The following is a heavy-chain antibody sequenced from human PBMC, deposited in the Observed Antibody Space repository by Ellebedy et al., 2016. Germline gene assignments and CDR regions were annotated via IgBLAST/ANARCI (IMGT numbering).Heavy chain of an antibody. CDR1: GFAFSNAW. J-gene: IGHJ4*02. D-gene: IGHD1-26*01. Sequence: GESLKISCAASGFAFSNAWMRWVRQAPGKGLEWVGRIKSKTDGETTEYAAPVKGRYTISRDDSKNTLYLEMNSLKTEDTAVYYCGTELRWELPSLDFWGQGTLVTVSS. V-gene: IGHV3-15*01. CDR3: GTELRWELPSLDF. CDR2: IKSKTDGETT.